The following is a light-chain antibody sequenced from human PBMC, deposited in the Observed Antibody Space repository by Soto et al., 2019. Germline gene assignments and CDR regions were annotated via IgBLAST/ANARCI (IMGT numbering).Light chain of an antibody. Sequence: EIILTQSPASLSVSPGERATLSCRASQSVNINLAWYQQKRGQAPRLLICGASTRATGIPGRFRGSGSGTEFTLTITSLQSEDFAVYFCQQYNNWPPDTFGQGTKLEIK. J-gene: IGKJ2*01. V-gene: IGKV3-15*01. CDR1: QSVNIN. CDR3: QQYNNWPPDT. CDR2: GAS.